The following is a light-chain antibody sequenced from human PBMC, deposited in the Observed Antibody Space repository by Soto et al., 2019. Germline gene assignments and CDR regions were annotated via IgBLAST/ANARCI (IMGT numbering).Light chain of an antibody. CDR2: WAS. CDR3: QQYYSTFTWT. J-gene: IGKJ1*01. V-gene: IGKV4-1*01. CDR1: QSVLYSSNNKNY. Sequence: DIVMTQSPDSLAVSLGERATINCKSSQSVLYSSNNKNYLAWYQQKPGQPPKLLIYWASTRESGVPDRFSGSGSGTDFTLTISSLQAEDAAVYYCQQYYSTFTWTFGQGTKVEIK.